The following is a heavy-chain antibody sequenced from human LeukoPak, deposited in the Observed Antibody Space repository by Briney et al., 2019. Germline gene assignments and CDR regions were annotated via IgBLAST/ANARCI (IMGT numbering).Heavy chain of an antibody. CDR3: VKEGVEYSYSYGDY. CDR2: ISYDGGDK. V-gene: IGHV3-30*18. CDR1: GFSFNNYA. D-gene: IGHD3-16*01. Sequence: PGGSPRLSCAASGFSFNNYAMYWVRQAPGKGLEWVALISYDGGDKYYAESMKGRITISRDNAENTLYLQMNNLRPDDTAFYFCVKEGVEYSYSYGDYWGQGTLVTVSS. J-gene: IGHJ4*02.